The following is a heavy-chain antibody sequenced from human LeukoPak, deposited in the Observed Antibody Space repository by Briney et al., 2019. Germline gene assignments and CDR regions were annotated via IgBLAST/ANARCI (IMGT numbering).Heavy chain of an antibody. D-gene: IGHD6-13*01. J-gene: IGHJ6*02. Sequence: SETLSLICTVSGGSLSSYYWSWLRQPPGKGLEWIGYIYYSGSTNYNPSLKSRVTISVDTSKNQFSLKLSSVTAADTAVYYCASARAAARPNCYYYGMDVWGQGTTVTVSS. V-gene: IGHV4-59*01. CDR3: ASARAAARPNCYYYGMDV. CDR2: IYYSGST. CDR1: GGSLSSYY.